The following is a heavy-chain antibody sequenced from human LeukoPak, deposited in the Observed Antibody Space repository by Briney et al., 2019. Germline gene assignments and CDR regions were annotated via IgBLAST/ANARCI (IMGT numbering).Heavy chain of an antibody. CDR2: ISYDGRNK. Sequence: GGSLRLSCAASGFTFNSYAIHWVRQAPGRGLEWVGFISYDGRNKYYADSVKGRFTVSRDNSKNTLYLQMNSLRPEDTAAYFCAREGSYGSGSYWPFVFWGQGTLVTVSS. D-gene: IGHD3-10*01. CDR3: AREGSYGSGSYWPFVF. V-gene: IGHV3-30*04. J-gene: IGHJ4*02. CDR1: GFTFNSYA.